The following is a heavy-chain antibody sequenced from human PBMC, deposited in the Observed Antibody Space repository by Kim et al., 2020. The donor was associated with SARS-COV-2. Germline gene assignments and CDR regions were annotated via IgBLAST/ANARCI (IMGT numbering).Heavy chain of an antibody. J-gene: IGHJ4*02. D-gene: IGHD2-15*01. CDR3: ARAPIVVVVGGFDY. CDR2: INHSGST. CDR1: GGSFSGYY. Sequence: SETLSLTCAVYGGSFSGYYWSWIRQPPGKGLEWIGEINHSGSTNYNPSLKSRVTISVDTSKNQFSLKLSSVTAADTAVYYCARAPIVVVVGGFDYWGQGTLVTVSS. V-gene: IGHV4-34*01.